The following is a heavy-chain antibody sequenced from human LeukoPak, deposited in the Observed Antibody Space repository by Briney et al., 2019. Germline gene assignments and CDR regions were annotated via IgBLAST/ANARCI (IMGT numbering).Heavy chain of an antibody. V-gene: IGHV3-23*01. D-gene: IGHD6-6*01. CDR1: GFILRSYA. Sequence: GGSLRLSCAASGFILRSYAMSWVGQAPGKGLEWVSAISGSGGSTYYADSVKGRFTISRDNAKNSLYLQMNSLRAEDTAVYYCAREAYSSSSFDYWGQGTLVTVSS. J-gene: IGHJ4*02. CDR2: ISGSGGST. CDR3: AREAYSSSSFDY.